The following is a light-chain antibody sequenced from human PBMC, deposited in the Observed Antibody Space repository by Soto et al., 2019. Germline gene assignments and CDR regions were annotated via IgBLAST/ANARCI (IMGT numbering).Light chain of an antibody. Sequence: EIVLTQSPGTLSLSPGERATLSCRASQSASSSYLAWYQQKPGQAPRLLIYGASSRATGIPDRFSGSGSGTDFTLTISRLEPEDFAVYYCQQYRTFGQGTKVDIK. J-gene: IGKJ1*01. V-gene: IGKV3-20*01. CDR3: QQYRT. CDR1: QSASSSY. CDR2: GAS.